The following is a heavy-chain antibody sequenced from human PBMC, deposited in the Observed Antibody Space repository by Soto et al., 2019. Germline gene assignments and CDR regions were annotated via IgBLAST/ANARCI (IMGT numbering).Heavy chain of an antibody. Sequence: GGSLRLSCAASGFTFSSYWMHWVRQAPGKGLVWVSRINSDGSSTSYADSVKGRFTISRDNAKNTLYLQMNSLRAEDTAVYYCARWVREQSDRYYYYYMDVWGKGTTVTVSS. J-gene: IGHJ6*03. D-gene: IGHD3-10*01. V-gene: IGHV3-74*01. CDR2: INSDGSST. CDR1: GFTFSSYW. CDR3: ARWVREQSDRYYYYYMDV.